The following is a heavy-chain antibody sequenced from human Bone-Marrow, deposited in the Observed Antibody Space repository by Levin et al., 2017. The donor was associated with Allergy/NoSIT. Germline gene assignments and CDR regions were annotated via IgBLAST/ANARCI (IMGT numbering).Heavy chain of an antibody. V-gene: IGHV3-48*03. D-gene: IGHD1-26*01. CDR1: GFTFSSYE. Sequence: GESLKISCAASGFTFSSYEMNWVRQAPGKGLEWVSYISSSGNTISYADSVKGLFTISRDNAKNSLYLQMNSLRAEDTAVYYCERVGFKVRSTGVDYWGQGTLVTVSS. CDR2: ISSSGNTI. J-gene: IGHJ4*02. CDR3: ERVGFKVRSTGVDY.